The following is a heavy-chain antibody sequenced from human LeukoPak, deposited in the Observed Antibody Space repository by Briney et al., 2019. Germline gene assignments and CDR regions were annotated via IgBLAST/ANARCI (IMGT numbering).Heavy chain of an antibody. V-gene: IGHV3-53*01. J-gene: IGHJ4*02. Sequence: GGSLRLSCAASGFTVSSNYMSWVRQAPGKGLEWVSVIYSGGSTYYADSVKGRFTISRDNSKNTLYLQMNSLRAEDTAVYYCASSDSSGQSFDYWGQGTLVTVSS. CDR1: GFTVSSNY. D-gene: IGHD3-22*01. CDR2: IYSGGST. CDR3: ASSDSSGQSFDY.